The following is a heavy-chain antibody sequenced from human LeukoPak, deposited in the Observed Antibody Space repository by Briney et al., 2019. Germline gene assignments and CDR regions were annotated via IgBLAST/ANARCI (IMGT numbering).Heavy chain of an antibody. V-gene: IGHV4-59*01. CDR1: GGSISSYY. CDR2: IYYSGST. D-gene: IGHD3-16*02. CDR3: ARSRMITFGGVISLTYFDY. Sequence: SETLSLTCTVSGGSISSYYWSWIRQPPGKGLEWIGYIYYSGSTNYNPSLKSRVTISVDTSKNQFSLKLSSVTAADTAVYYCARSRMITFGGVISLTYFDYWGQGTLVTVSS. J-gene: IGHJ4*02.